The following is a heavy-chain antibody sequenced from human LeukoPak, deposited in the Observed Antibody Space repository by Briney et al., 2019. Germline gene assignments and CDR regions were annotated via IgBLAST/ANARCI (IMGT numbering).Heavy chain of an antibody. CDR3: V. CDR2: VYYSGST. Sequence: PSETLSLTCTVSGYSISSGYYWGWIRQPPGKGLEWIGSVYYSGSTYYNPSLKSRVTISVDTSKNQFSLNRISVTAADTAYYMDVWGKRTTVTVSS. J-gene: IGHJ6*03. V-gene: IGHV4-38-2*02. CDR1: GYSISSGYY.